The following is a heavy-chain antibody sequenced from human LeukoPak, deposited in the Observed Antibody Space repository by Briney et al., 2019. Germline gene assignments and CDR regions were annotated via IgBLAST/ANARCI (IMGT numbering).Heavy chain of an antibody. CDR2: ISSSGST. V-gene: IGHV4-61*02. J-gene: IGHJ3*02. D-gene: IGHD3-22*01. CDR3: ARGPYSYDSSGAFDI. Sequence: SETLSLTCTVSGDSISSGDYDWSWIRQPAGKGLEWIGRISSSGSTNYNPSLKSRITISVDTSKNQFSLKLSSVTAADTAVYFCARGPYSYDSSGAFDIWGQGTMVTVSS. CDR1: GDSISSGDYD.